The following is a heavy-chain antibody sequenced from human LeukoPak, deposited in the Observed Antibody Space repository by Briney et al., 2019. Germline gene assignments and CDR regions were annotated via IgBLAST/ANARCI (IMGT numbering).Heavy chain of an antibody. CDR1: GFTFSSYG. CDR3: AKTVIGVLVTAAGDY. CDR2: ISYDGSNK. V-gene: IGHV3-30*18. J-gene: IGHJ4*02. Sequence: PGRSLRLSCAASGFTFSSYGMHWVRQAPGKGLEWVAVISYDGSNKYYADSVKGRFTISRDNSKNTLYLQMNSLRAEDTAVYYCAKTVIGVLVTAAGDYWGQGTLVTVSS. D-gene: IGHD6-13*01.